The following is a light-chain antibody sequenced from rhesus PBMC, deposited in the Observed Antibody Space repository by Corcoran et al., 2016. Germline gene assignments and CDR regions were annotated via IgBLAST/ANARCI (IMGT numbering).Light chain of an antibody. J-gene: IGKJ3*01. CDR3: QQYNDLFT. Sequence: EIVMTQSPATLSLSPGETATLSCRASESVGSYLDWYQQKPGQAPKLLVHSAYFRATGIPDRVSGRGSRTELTLTNSSLEPEDVGVYHCQQYNDLFTFGPGTKLDIK. CDR1: ESVGSY. CDR2: SAY. V-gene: IGKV3-40*03.